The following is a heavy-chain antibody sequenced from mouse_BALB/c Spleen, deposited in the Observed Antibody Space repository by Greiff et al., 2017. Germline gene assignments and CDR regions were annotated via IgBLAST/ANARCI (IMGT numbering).Heavy chain of an antibody. V-gene: IGHV5-12-2*01. D-gene: IGHD1-1*01. Sequence: EVHLVESGGGLVQPGGSLKLSCAASGFTFSSYTMSWVRQTPEKRLEWVAYISNGGGSTYYPDTVKGRFTISRDNAKNTLYLQMSSLKSEDTAMYYCARLGSSYWFAYWGQGTLVTVSA. J-gene: IGHJ3*01. CDR3: ARLGSSYWFAY. CDR2: ISNGGGST. CDR1: GFTFSSYT.